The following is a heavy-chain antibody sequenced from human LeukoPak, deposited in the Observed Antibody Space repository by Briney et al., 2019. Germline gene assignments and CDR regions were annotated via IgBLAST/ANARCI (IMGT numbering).Heavy chain of an antibody. V-gene: IGHV3-48*03. Sequence: PGGSLRLSCAASGFTFSSYEMNWVRQAPGKGLEWVSYISSSGSTIYYADSVKGRFTISRDNAKNSLYLQMNSLRADDTAVYYCVKAGYASGIPNWIDPWGQGTLVTVSS. CDR3: VKAGYASGIPNWIDP. J-gene: IGHJ5*02. D-gene: IGHD3-10*01. CDR1: GFTFSSYE. CDR2: ISSSGSTI.